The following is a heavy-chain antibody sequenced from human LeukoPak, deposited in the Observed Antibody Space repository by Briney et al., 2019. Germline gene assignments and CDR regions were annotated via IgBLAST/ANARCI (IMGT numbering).Heavy chain of an antibody. Sequence: GGSLRLSCAASGFTFSDYYMSWIRQAPGKGLEWVSYISSSGSTIYYADSVKGRFTISRDNAKNSLYLQMNSLRAEDTAVYYCARVYSWTGIVVVVAASSFDYWGQGTLVTVSS. CDR2: ISSSGSTI. CDR3: ARVYSWTGIVVVVAASSFDY. J-gene: IGHJ4*02. V-gene: IGHV3-11*01. CDR1: GFTFSDYY. D-gene: IGHD2-15*01.